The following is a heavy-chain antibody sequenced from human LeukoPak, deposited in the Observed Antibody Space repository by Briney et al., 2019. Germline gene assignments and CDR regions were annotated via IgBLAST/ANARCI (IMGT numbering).Heavy chain of an antibody. J-gene: IGHJ5*02. V-gene: IGHV3-30*02. Sequence: GGSLRLSCAASGFTFSSYGMHWFRQPPGKGLEWLAFIRYDGSNKYYADSVKGRFTISRGNSKNTLYLQMNSLRAEDTAVYYCAKMSMVRGVPWFDPWGQGTLVTVSS. CDR2: IRYDGSNK. CDR1: GFTFSSYG. CDR3: AKMSMVRGVPWFDP. D-gene: IGHD3-10*01.